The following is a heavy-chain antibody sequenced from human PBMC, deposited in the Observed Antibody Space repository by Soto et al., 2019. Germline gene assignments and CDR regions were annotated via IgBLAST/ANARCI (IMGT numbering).Heavy chain of an antibody. Sequence: ASVKVSCKASGYTFTSYGISWVRQAPGQGLEWMGWISAYNGNTNYAQKLQGRVTMTTDTSTSTAYVELRSLRSDDTAVYYCARDYYDILTGYYIVPLDYWGQGTLVTVSS. J-gene: IGHJ4*02. V-gene: IGHV1-18*01. CDR1: GYTFTSYG. CDR2: ISAYNGNT. D-gene: IGHD3-9*01. CDR3: ARDYYDILTGYYIVPLDY.